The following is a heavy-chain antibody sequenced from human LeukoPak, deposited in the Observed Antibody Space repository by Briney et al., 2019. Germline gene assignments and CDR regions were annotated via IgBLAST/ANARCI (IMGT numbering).Heavy chain of an antibody. Sequence: SGGSLRLSCAASGFTFSSYEMNWVRQAPGKGLEWVSYISSSGSTIYYADSVKGRFSISRDNAKNSLYLQMNSLRAEDTAVYYCAAGLDYYDSSGFDYWGQGTLVTVSS. CDR3: AAGLDYYDSSGFDY. CDR1: GFTFSSYE. V-gene: IGHV3-48*03. J-gene: IGHJ4*02. D-gene: IGHD3-22*01. CDR2: ISSSGSTI.